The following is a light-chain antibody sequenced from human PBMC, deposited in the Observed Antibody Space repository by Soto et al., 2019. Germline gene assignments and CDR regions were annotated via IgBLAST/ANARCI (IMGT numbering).Light chain of an antibody. V-gene: IGKV3-20*01. CDR3: QQYDYSIT. CDR1: QSVSSSY. Sequence: EIVLTQSPGTLSLSPGEGATLSCRASQSVSSSYLAWYQQKHGQAPRLLIYGASSRATGIPDRFSGSGSGTYFTLTISRLEPEDFAVYYCQQYDYSITFGGGTKVEIK. J-gene: IGKJ4*01. CDR2: GAS.